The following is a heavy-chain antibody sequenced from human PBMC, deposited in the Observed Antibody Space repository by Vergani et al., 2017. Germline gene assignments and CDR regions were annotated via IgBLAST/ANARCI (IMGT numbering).Heavy chain of an antibody. Sequence: EVQLVESGGVVVQPGGSLRLSCAASGFTFDDYTMHWVRQAPGKGLEWVSLISWDGGSTYYADSVKGRFTISRDNSKNSLYLQMNSLRTEDTALYYCAKDIGSYGGYVDYWGQGTLVTVSS. D-gene: IGHD4/OR15-4a*01. J-gene: IGHJ4*02. CDR3: AKDIGSYGGYVDY. V-gene: IGHV3-43*01. CDR1: GFTFDDYT. CDR2: ISWDGGST.